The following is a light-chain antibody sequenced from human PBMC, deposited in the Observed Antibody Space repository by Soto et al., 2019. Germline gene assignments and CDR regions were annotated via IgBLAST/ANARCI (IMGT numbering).Light chain of an antibody. CDR1: QSVSSSY. CDR2: GAS. V-gene: IGKV3-20*01. CDR3: QQYGSSPGYT. Sequence: EIVLTQSPGTLSLSPGERATLSCRASQSVSSSYLAWYQQKPGQAPRPLIYGASSRATGIPDRFSGSGSGTDFTLTISRLEPEDVAVYYCQQYGSSPGYTFGQGTKLEIK. J-gene: IGKJ2*01.